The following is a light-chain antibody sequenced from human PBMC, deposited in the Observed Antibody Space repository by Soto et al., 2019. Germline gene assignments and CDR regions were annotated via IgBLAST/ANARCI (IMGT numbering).Light chain of an antibody. CDR3: QQYYTWVT. CDR2: GAS. Sequence: EIVMTQSPATLSVSPGERATLSCRASQSISSNVAWYQQKPGQAPRLLIYGASTRATGIPARFSGSGSGTEFTLSISSLQSEDFAVYYCQQYYTWVTFGPGTKVDIK. J-gene: IGKJ3*01. CDR1: QSISSN. V-gene: IGKV3-15*01.